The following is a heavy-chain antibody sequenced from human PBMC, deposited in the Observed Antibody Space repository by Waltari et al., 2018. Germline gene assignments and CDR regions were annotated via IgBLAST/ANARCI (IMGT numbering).Heavy chain of an antibody. J-gene: IGHJ3*02. D-gene: IGHD3-22*01. Sequence: QVQLVQSWAEVKKPGASVKVSCKPSGYPFTGYYTPWVRPSPGQGLEWMGRINPNSGGTNYAQKFQGRVTMTRDTSISTAYMELSRLRSDDTAVYYCARARGYDSSGYYFAFDIWGQGTMVTVSS. CDR3: ARARGYDSSGYYFAFDI. CDR2: INPNSGGT. CDR1: GYPFTGYY. V-gene: IGHV1-2*06.